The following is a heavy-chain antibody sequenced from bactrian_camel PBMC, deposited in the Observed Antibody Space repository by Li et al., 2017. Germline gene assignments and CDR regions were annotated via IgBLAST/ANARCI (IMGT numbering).Heavy chain of an antibody. CDR3: ASKVGTCGPNWSKLRFDS. CDR2: QRDAAT. Sequence: DVQLVESGGGSVQAGGSLRLSCVASGYINGLNCMAWVRQAPGKEREGVAAQRDAATYYADSVKGRFSITRDIASRTLYLQMSNLKPEDTALYYCASKVGTCGPNWSKLRFDSRGPGTQVTVS. V-gene: IGHV3S31*01. CDR1: GYINGLNC. D-gene: IGHD1*01. J-gene: IGHJ4*01.